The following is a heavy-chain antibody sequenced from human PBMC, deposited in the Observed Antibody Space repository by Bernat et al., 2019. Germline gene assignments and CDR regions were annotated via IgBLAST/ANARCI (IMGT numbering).Heavy chain of an antibody. CDR2: ISYDGSNK. D-gene: IGHD4-17*01. CDR3: SRVGEAGAYDYGDYVGMGAFDI. CDR1: GFTFSSYA. Sequence: QVQLVESGGGVVQPGRSLRLSCAASGFTFSSYAMHWVRQAPGKGLEWVAVISYDGSNKYYADSVKGRFTISRDNSKNTLYLQMNSLRAEDTAVYYCSRVGEAGAYDYGDYVGMGAFDIWGQGTMVTVSS. V-gene: IGHV3-30*07. J-gene: IGHJ3*02.